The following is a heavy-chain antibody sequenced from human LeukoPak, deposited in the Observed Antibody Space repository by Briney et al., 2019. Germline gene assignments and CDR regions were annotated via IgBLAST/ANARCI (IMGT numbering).Heavy chain of an antibody. V-gene: IGHV3-7*01. CDR3: ASWGAGGNS. CDR2: INPDGSGK. D-gene: IGHD3-16*01. CDR1: GFTLSTYW. Sequence: GGSLRLSWEASGFTLSTYWMNWVRQVPGKGRDWVANINPDGSGKRYVDSVKGRFTIARDNADNSLSLQMNSLRAEDTAVYYCASWGAGGNSWGQGTLVTVSS. J-gene: IGHJ4*02.